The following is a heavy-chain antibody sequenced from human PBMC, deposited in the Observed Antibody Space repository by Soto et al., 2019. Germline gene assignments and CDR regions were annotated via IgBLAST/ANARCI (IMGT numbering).Heavy chain of an antibody. D-gene: IGHD6-6*01. Sequence: GGSLRRAWTAALFTISGYGMHCFCQSPGKGLEWVAVISYDGSNKYYADSVKGRFTISRDNSKNTLYLQMNSLRAEDTAVYYCAKERGRSSSYYYGMDVWGQGTTVTVSS. CDR1: LFTISGYG. CDR2: ISYDGSNK. V-gene: IGHV3-30*18. J-gene: IGHJ6*02. CDR3: AKERGRSSSYYYGMDV.